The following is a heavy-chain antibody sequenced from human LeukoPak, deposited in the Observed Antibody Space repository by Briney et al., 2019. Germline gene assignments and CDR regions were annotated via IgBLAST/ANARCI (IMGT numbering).Heavy chain of an antibody. V-gene: IGHV4-59*01. CDR1: GGSISSYC. J-gene: IGHJ6*02. CDR2: IYYSEST. CDR3: ARDYGMDV. Sequence: PSETLSLTCTVSGGSISSYCWSWIRQPPGKGLEWIGYIYYSESTNYNPSLKSRVTISVDTSKNQFSLKLSSVTAAGTAVYYCARDYGMDVWGQGTTVTVSS.